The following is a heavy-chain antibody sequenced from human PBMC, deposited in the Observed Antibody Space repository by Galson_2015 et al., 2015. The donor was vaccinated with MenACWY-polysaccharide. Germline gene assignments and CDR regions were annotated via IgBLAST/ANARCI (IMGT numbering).Heavy chain of an antibody. V-gene: IGHV2-5*02. J-gene: IGHJ4*02. CDR3: APRMVVSRDFDY. CDR2: SYWDDHQ. CDR1: GFTVRTSGAG. Sequence: LVRRTQTLTLACTFSGFTVRTSGAGVGWIRQAPGRALEWLAVSYWDDHQGYSPSLKTRLTITKDTSKNQVALTMTNMHPIDTATYYCAPRMVVSRDFDYWGQGALVTVSS. D-gene: IGHD2-2*01.